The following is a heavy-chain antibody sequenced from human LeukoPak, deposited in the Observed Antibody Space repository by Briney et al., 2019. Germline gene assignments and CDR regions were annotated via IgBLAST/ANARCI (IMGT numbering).Heavy chain of an antibody. CDR2: IIPIFGTA. CDR1: GGTFTSYA. Sequence: SVKVSCKASGGTFTSYAISWVRQAPGQGLEWMGGIIPIFGTANYAQKLQGRVTITTDESTSTAYMELSSLRSEDTAVYYCARSTYYYDSSGSVDAFDIWGQGTMVTVSS. J-gene: IGHJ3*02. V-gene: IGHV1-69*05. D-gene: IGHD3-22*01. CDR3: ARSTYYYDSSGSVDAFDI.